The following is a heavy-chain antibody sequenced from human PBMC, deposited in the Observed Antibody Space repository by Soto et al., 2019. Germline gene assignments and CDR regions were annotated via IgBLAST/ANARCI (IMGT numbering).Heavy chain of an antibody. D-gene: IGHD3-22*01. CDR1: RDFVNIRRDD. CDR3: ARHKELLLASLSYGLDL. J-gene: IGHJ6*02. V-gene: IGHV4-39*01. CDR2: IYYTGDT. Sequence: LSLTCTVCRDFVNIRRDDLGLIRQPPGKGLEWIGSIYYTGDTFFNPSLKSRVTFSVDPSKNQFSLKLTSLTAADTAVYFCARHKELLLASLSYGLDLWGQGTTVTVSS.